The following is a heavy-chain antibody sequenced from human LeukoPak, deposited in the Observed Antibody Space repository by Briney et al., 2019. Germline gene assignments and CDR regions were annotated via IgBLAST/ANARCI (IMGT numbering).Heavy chain of an antibody. J-gene: IGHJ3*01. CDR2: LTGRGGGT. CDR1: GFTFSTYA. CDR3: AKEGGYYYDSSGHTLSDAFAV. V-gene: IGHV3-23*01. Sequence: GGSLRLSCAASGFTFSTYAMSWVRQAPGKGLEWVSTLTGRGGGTYYADSAKGRFAISRGDSKNTLYLQMTSLRAEDTAVYYCAKEGGYYYDSSGHTLSDAFAVWGQGTMVTVSS. D-gene: IGHD3-22*01.